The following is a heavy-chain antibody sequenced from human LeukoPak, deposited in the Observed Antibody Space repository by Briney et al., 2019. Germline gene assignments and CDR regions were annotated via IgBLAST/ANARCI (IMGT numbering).Heavy chain of an antibody. CDR2: ISSSGSTI. CDR3: ARSLSLYYDSSGYFDY. V-gene: IGHV3-11*04. CDR1: GFTFSDYY. D-gene: IGHD3-22*01. Sequence: GGSLRLSCAASGFTFSDYYMSWIRQAPGKGLEWVSYISSSGSTIYYADSVKGRFTISRDNAKNSPYLQMNSLRAEDTAVYYCARSLSLYYDSSGYFDYWGQGTLVTVSS. J-gene: IGHJ4*02.